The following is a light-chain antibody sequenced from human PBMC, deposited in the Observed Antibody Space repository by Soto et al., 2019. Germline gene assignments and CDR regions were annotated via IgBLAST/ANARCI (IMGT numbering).Light chain of an antibody. J-gene: IGKJ2*01. CDR3: QQIDNLLFS. CDR1: QDISNR. V-gene: IGKV1-33*01. CDR2: DPS. Sequence: DIQMTQSPSSLSASVVDRVTISCQASQDISNRLNWYQHKPGTAPQLLIYDPSILETGVPPRFSGGGSGTDFTFNISSLQPEYFPAYYCQQIDNLLFSFGQGTKLEI.